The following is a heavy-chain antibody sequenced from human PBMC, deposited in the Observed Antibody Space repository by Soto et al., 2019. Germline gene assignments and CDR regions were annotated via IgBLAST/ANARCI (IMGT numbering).Heavy chain of an antibody. V-gene: IGHV3-30*18. CDR3: AKGRYGSGSYYYYYYGMDV. CDR1: GFTFSSYG. Sequence: GGSLRLSCAASGFTFSSYGMHWVRQAPGKGLEWVAVISYDGSNKYYADSVKGRFTISRDNSKNTLYLQMNSLRAEDTAVYYCAKGRYGSGSYYYYYYGMDVWGQGTTVTVSS. J-gene: IGHJ6*02. D-gene: IGHD3-10*01. CDR2: ISYDGSNK.